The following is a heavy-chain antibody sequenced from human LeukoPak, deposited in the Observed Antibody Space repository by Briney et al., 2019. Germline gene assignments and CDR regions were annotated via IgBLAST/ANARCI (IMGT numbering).Heavy chain of an antibody. D-gene: IGHD3-22*01. CDR1: GFTFSSYA. Sequence: GGFLRLSCAASGFTFSSYAMSWVRQAPGKGLEWVSAISGSGGSTYYADSVKGRFTISRDNSKNTLYLQMNSLRAEDTAVYYCAKVTVSSYYDSSGYLEAYYFDYWGQGTLVTVSS. CDR3: AKVTVSSYYDSSGYLEAYYFDY. V-gene: IGHV3-23*01. J-gene: IGHJ4*02. CDR2: ISGSGGST.